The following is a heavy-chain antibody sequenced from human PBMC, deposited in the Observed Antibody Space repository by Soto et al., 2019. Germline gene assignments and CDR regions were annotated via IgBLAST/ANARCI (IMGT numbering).Heavy chain of an antibody. CDR2: ISYDGSNK. V-gene: IGHV3-30-3*01. CDR1: GFTFSSYA. Sequence: QVQLVESGGGVVKPGRSLRLSCAASGFTFSSYAMHWVRQAPGKGLEWVAVISYDGSNKYYADSVKGRFTISRDNSKNTLYLQMNSLRAEVTAVYYCGRARRVILWWFRGAFDIWGQGTMVTVSS. J-gene: IGHJ3*02. D-gene: IGHD2-21*01. CDR3: GRARRVILWWFRGAFDI.